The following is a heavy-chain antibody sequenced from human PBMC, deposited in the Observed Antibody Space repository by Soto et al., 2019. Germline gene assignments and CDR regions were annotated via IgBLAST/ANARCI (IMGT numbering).Heavy chain of an antibody. Sequence: HLQLQESGPGLVKPSETLSLTCTVSGGSISSSSYYWGWIRQPPGKGLEWIGSIYYSGSTYYNPSLKSRVTISVDTSKNQFSLKLSSVTAADTAVYYCARHQVDTAMGFDYWGQGTLVTVSS. J-gene: IGHJ4*02. CDR1: GGSISSSSYY. CDR3: ARHQVDTAMGFDY. V-gene: IGHV4-39*01. D-gene: IGHD5-18*01. CDR2: IYYSGST.